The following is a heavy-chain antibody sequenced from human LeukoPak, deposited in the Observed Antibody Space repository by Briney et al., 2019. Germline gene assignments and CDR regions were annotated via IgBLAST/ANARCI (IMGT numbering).Heavy chain of an antibody. CDR2: INSDGNRT. D-gene: IGHD6-19*01. CDR1: GFTFSNYW. CDR3: ARESSDWFSDAFDI. J-gene: IGHJ3*02. Sequence: GGSLRLSCAASGFTFSNYWMHWVRQAPGKGLVWVSRINSDGNRTNCADFVKGRFTISRDNAKNTLYVQINSLRAEDTAVYYCARESSDWFSDAFDIWGQGTVVTVSS. V-gene: IGHV3-74*01.